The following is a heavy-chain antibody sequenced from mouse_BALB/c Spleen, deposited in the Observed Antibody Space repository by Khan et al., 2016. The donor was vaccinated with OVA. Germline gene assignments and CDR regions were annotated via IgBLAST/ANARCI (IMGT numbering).Heavy chain of an antibody. CDR1: GFTFNSYG. J-gene: IGHJ2*01. D-gene: IGHD1-1*01. V-gene: IGHV5-17*02. CDR3: ATSYFYGYYFDY. CDR2: ISGESNTI. Sequence: EVELVESGGGLVQPGGSRKLSCAASGFTFNSYGMQWVSQAPEKGMEWVASISGESNTIYYADTVKGRFTISRDNPKNTLFLQMTSLMSEDTAMYYCATSYFYGYYFDYWGPGTTLTVS.